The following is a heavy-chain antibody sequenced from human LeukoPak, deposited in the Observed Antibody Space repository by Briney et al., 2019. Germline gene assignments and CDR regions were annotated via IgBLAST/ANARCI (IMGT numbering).Heavy chain of an antibody. V-gene: IGHV3-48*03. CDR2: ISSSGSNI. CDR3: TRDPRRLDY. Sequence: PGGSLRLSCAASGLTFSSYEMNWVRQAPGKGLEWVSYISSSGSNIKYADSVKGRFTISRGNAKNSVYLQMNSLRAEDTAVYYCTRDPRRLDYWGQGTLVTVSS. J-gene: IGHJ4*02. CDR1: GLTFSSYE.